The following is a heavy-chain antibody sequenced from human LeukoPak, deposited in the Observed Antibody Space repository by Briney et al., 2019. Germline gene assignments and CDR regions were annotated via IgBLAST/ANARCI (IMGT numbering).Heavy chain of an antibody. CDR2: TSAYNGNT. CDR3: ATTWFGESILSG. V-gene: IGHV1-18*01. CDR1: GYTFPSYD. Sequence: GASVKVSCKGSGYTFPSYDISWVRQAPGQGGEGMGWTSAYNGNTNYAQKLQGRVTMTTDTSTSTAYMELRSLRSDDTAVYYCATTWFGESILSGWGQGTLVTVSA. D-gene: IGHD3-10*01. J-gene: IGHJ4*02.